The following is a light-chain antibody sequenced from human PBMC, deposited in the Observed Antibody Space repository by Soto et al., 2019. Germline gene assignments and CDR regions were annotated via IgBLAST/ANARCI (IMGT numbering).Light chain of an antibody. CDR2: DAS. V-gene: IGKV3-11*01. CDR3: QLHSSWPLT. J-gene: IGKJ4*01. CDR1: QSVTNS. Sequence: EIVLTQSPATLSLSPGERATLSCRASQSVTNSLAWYQQKPGQAPRLLVYDASNRATGIPTRFSGSVSGTDCTLTISKPEREDFAVSYCQLHSSWPLTCGGGTKVDIK.